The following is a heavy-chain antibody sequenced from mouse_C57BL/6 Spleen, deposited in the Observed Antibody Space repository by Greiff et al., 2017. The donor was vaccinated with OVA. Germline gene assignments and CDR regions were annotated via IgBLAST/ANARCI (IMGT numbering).Heavy chain of an antibody. J-gene: IGHJ4*01. CDR2: INPNNGGT. CDR3: ARKMIYYGNPSTPYAMDY. Sequence: EVQLQQSGPELVKPGASVKISCKASGYTFTDYYMNWVKQSHGKSLEWIGDINPNNGGTSYNQKFKGKATLTVDKSSSTAYRERRSMTSEDSAVYYCARKMIYYGNPSTPYAMDYWGQGTSVTVSS. D-gene: IGHD2-1*01. CDR1: GYTFTDYY. V-gene: IGHV1-26*01.